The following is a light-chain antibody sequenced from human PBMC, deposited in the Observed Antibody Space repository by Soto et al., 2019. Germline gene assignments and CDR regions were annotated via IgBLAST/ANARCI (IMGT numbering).Light chain of an antibody. J-gene: IGKJ1*01. V-gene: IGKV3-20*01. CDR2: GAS. CDR1: QSVSSSF. Sequence: EIVLTQSPGTLSLSPGERATLSCRASQSVSSSFLAWYQQKPGQAPRLLIYGASYRATGIPDRFSGSGSGTDFTLTISRLEHEDFAVYYCQQYGRSPWTFGQGTKVEIK. CDR3: QQYGRSPWT.